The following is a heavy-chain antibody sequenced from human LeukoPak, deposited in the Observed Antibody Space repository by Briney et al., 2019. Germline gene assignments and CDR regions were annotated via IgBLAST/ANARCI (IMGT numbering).Heavy chain of an antibody. CDR2: IWYDGSNK. CDR3: ARDAITKYRSYGMDV. D-gene: IGHD3-3*01. V-gene: IGHV3-33*08. J-gene: IGHJ6*02. CDR1: GSTFSSYG. Sequence: GGSLRLSCAASGSTFSSYGMHWVRQAPGKGLEWVAVIWYDGSNKYYADSVKGRFTISRDNSKNTLYLQMNSLRAEDTAVYYCARDAITKYRSYGMDVWGQGTTVTVSS.